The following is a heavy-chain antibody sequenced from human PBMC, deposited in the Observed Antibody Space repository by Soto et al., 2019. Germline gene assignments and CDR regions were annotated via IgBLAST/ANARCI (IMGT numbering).Heavy chain of an antibody. J-gene: IGHJ4*02. D-gene: IGHD5-12*01. CDR1: GASISYGGYS. V-gene: IGHV4-30-2*06. CDR3: DRGGGYDYFDY. CDR2: ISHLEST. Sequence: QLQLQESGSGLVKTSETLSLTCTVSGASISYGGYSWSWIRQSPGKGLEWIGYISHLESTYFHPSFKSRLTMSIDRTRNQFSLKLSSVTAADMAVYYWDRGGGYDYFDYCGQGVLVTVSS.